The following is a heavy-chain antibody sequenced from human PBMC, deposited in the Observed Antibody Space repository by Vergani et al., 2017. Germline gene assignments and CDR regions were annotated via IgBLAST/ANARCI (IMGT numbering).Heavy chain of an antibody. Sequence: QLQLQESGPGLVKPSETLSLTCTVSGGSISSSSYYWSWIRQPAGKGLEWIGRIYTSGSTNYNPSLKSRVTISVDTSKNQFSLKLSSVTAADTAVYYCARTAIRGWFDPWGQGTLVTVSS. V-gene: IGHV4-61*02. CDR3: ARTAIRGWFDP. CDR1: GGSISSSSYY. J-gene: IGHJ5*02. CDR2: IYTSGST.